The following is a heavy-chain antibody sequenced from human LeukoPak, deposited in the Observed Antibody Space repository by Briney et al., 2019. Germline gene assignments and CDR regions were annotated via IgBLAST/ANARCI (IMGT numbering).Heavy chain of an antibody. CDR3: ANHLACGSTSCPPFDY. V-gene: IGHV3-21*01. Sequence: GGSLRLSCAASGFTFSSYAMSWVRQAPGKGLEWVSSISDDSNYIYYADSVEGRFTISGDNAKNSLYLQMNSLRAEDTAVYYCANHLACGSTSCPPFDYWGQGTLVIVSS. CDR2: ISDDSNYI. J-gene: IGHJ4*02. D-gene: IGHD2-2*01. CDR1: GFTFSSYA.